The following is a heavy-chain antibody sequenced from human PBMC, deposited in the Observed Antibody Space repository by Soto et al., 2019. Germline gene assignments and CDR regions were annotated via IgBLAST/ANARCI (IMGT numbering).Heavy chain of an antibody. Sequence: PGESLKISCKGSGYSFTSYWIGWVRQMPGKGLEWMGIIYPGDSDTRYSPSFQGQVTISADKSISTAYLRWSSLKASDTAMYYCARPSGCGDCYLGPYYFDYWGQGTLVTVSS. J-gene: IGHJ4*02. CDR2: IYPGDSDT. CDR3: ARPSGCGDCYLGPYYFDY. CDR1: GYSFTSYW. V-gene: IGHV5-51*01. D-gene: IGHD2-21*02.